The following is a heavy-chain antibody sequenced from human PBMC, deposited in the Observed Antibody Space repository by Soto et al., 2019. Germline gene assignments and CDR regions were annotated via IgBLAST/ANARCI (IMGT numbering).Heavy chain of an antibody. J-gene: IGHJ5*02. CDR2: IYYSGST. CDR1: DSAISSYY. CDR3: AGGDYGPPYCSSTFDP. Sequence: PSETLCQTCTDADSAISSYYWSWIRQPPGKGLEWIGYIYYSGSTNYNPSLKSRVTISVDTSKNQFSLKLSSVTAADTAVYYCAGGDYGPPYCSSTFDPWGQGTLVTVSS. V-gene: IGHV4-59*01. D-gene: IGHD2-21*01.